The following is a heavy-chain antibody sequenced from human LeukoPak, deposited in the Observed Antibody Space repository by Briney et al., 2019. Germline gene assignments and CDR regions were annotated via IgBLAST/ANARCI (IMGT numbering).Heavy chain of an antibody. CDR1: GFTFSNHA. V-gene: IGHV3-23*01. Sequence: GGSLRLSCAASGFTFSNHAMTWVRQAPGKGLEWVSGIGGSGGTTYYVDSVKGRFTISRDNSKNTLYLQMNSLRAEDTAVYYCARDRKSGEWDLVPWGQGTLVTVSS. D-gene: IGHD1-26*01. CDR2: IGGSGGTT. J-gene: IGHJ4*02. CDR3: ARDRKSGEWDLVP.